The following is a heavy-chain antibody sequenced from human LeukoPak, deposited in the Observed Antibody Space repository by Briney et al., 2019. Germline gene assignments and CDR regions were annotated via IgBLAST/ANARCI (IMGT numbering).Heavy chain of an antibody. V-gene: IGHV5-51*01. CDR2: IYPGNSDT. D-gene: IGHD5-18*01. CDR1: GYIFTSYW. J-gene: IGHJ5*02. Sequence: GESLKISCKVSGYIFTSYWIGWVRQMPGKGLEWMGVIYPGNSDTRYSPSFQGQVTMSADKSITTAYLQWNSLRAEDTAVYYCARESGYSYGYDLDPWGQGTLVTVSS. CDR3: ARESGYSYGYDLDP.